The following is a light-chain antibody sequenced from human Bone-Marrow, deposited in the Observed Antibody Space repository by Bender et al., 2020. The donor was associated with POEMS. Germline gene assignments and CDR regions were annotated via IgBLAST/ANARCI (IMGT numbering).Light chain of an antibody. V-gene: IGLV6-57*01. CDR2: EDK. Sequence: NFMLTQPHSVSESPGKTVTISCTRSSGSIASNYVQWYQQRPGSSTTAVIYEDKQRPSGVPDRFSGSIDSSSNSASLTISGLKTEDEADYYCQSYDNSHQGIFGTVTKVTVL. J-gene: IGLJ1*01. CDR1: SGSIASNY. CDR3: QSYDNSHQGI.